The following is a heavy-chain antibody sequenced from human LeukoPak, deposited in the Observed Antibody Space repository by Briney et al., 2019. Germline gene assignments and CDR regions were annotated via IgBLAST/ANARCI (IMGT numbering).Heavy chain of an antibody. D-gene: IGHD1-26*01. CDR3: AKGASGSHYYSFDY. CDR1: GFSFSSYG. J-gene: IGHJ4*02. V-gene: IGHV3-23*01. Sequence: GGSLRLSCAASGFSFSSYGMSWVRQAPGEGLEWVSIISSSGSNTIYADSVKGRFTISRDNSKSTLFLQMNSLRAEDTAVYFCAKGASGSHYYSFDYWGQGTLVTVSS. CDR2: ISSSGSNT.